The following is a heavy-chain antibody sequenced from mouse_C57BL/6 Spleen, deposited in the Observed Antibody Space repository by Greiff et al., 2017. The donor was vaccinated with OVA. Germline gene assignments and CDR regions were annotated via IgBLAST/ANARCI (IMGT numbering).Heavy chain of an antibody. J-gene: IGHJ4*01. Sequence: EVKLVESGGGLVKPGGSLKLSCAASGFTFSSYTMSWVRQTPEKRLEWVATISGGGGNTYYPDSVKGRFTISRDNAKNTLYLQMSSLRSEDTALYYCARQYYYGSSYFYAMDYWGQGTSVTVSS. CDR1: GFTFSSYT. CDR3: ARQYYYGSSYFYAMDY. D-gene: IGHD1-1*01. V-gene: IGHV5-9*01. CDR2: ISGGGGNT.